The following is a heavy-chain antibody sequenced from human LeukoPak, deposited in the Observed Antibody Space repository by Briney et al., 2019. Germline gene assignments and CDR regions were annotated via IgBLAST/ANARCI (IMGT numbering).Heavy chain of an antibody. D-gene: IGHD3-22*01. CDR2: ISSSGSTI. J-gene: IGHJ4*02. CDR3: ARDRVTGYYDSSGYLFF. Sequence: PGGSLRLSCAASGFTFSDYYMNWIRQAPGKGLEWVSYISSSGSTIYYADSVKGRFTISRDNAKNSLYLQMNSLRAEDTAVYYCARDRVTGYYDSSGYLFFWGQGTLVTVSS. V-gene: IGHV3-11*01. CDR1: GFTFSDYY.